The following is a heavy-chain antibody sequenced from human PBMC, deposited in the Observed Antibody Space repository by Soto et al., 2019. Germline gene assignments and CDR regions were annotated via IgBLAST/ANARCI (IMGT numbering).Heavy chain of an antibody. Sequence: QVQLVQSGAEVKKPGASVKVSCKASGYTFTSYAMHWVRQAPGQRLEWMGWINAGNGNTKYSQKFHGRVTITRDTSASTAYMELSSLRSEDTPVYYCARGLNGYSHYFDYWGQGTLVTVSS. V-gene: IGHV1-3*01. CDR1: GYTFTSYA. J-gene: IGHJ4*02. CDR3: ARGLNGYSHYFDY. CDR2: INAGNGNT. D-gene: IGHD5-18*01.